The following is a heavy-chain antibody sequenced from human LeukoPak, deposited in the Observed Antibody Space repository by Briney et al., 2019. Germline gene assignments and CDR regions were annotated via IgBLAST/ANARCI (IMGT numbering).Heavy chain of an antibody. CDR3: TRAVVARGGYYYYYGMDV. V-gene: IGHV3-49*04. CDR2: IRSKAYGGTT. Sequence: PGGSLRLSCTASGFTFGDYAMSWVRQAPGKGLEWVGFIRSKAYGGTTEYAASVKGRFTISRDDSKSIAYLQMNSLKTKDTAVYYCTRAVVARGGYYYYYGMDVWGQGTTVTVSS. D-gene: IGHD2-2*01. CDR1: GFTFGDYA. J-gene: IGHJ6*02.